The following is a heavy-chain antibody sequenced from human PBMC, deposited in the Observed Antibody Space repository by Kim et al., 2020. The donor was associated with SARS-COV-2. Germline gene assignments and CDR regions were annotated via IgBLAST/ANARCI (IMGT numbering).Heavy chain of an antibody. CDR3: ARDRVAAAGTGDNWFDP. CDR2: IYYSGST. V-gene: IGHV4-61*01. Sequence: SETLSLTCTVSGGSVSSGSYYWSWIRQPPGKGLEWIGYIYYSGSTNYNPSLKSRVTISVDTSKNQFSLKLSSVTAADTAVYYCARDRVAAAGTGDNWFDPWGQGTLVTVSS. D-gene: IGHD6-13*01. J-gene: IGHJ5*02. CDR1: GGSVSSGSYY.